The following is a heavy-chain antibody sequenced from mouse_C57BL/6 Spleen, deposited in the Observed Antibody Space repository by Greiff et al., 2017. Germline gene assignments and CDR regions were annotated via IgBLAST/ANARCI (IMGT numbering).Heavy chain of an antibody. CDR1: GYSITSGYY. Sequence: VQLKESGPGLVKPSQSLSLTCSVTGYSITSGYYWNWIRQFPGNKLEWMGYISYDGSNNYNPSLKNRISITRDTSKNQFFLKLNSVTTEDTATYYCAREGGREFAYWGQGTLVTVSA. CDR3: AREGGREFAY. J-gene: IGHJ3*01. V-gene: IGHV3-6*01. CDR2: ISYDGSN.